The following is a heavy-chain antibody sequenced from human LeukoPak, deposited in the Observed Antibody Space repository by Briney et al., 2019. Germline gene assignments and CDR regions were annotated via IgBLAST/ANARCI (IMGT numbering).Heavy chain of an antibody. V-gene: IGHV1-2*02. Sequence: GASVKVSCKASGYTFTGYYMHWVRQAPGQGLEWRGGINPNSGGTNYAQKFQGRVTMTRDTSIRTAYMELSRLRSDDTAVYYCERGYGYDSSGYYDPEFDYCGQGHLVTVTS. J-gene: IGHJ4*02. D-gene: IGHD3-22*01. CDR1: GYTFTGYY. CDR3: ERGYGYDSSGYYDPEFDY. CDR2: INPNSGGT.